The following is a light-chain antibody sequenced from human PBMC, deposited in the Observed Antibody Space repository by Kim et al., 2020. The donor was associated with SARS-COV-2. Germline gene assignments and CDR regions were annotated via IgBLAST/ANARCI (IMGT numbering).Light chain of an antibody. J-gene: IGKJ1*01. Sequence: ASVGDRVNITCRASQGISNSLTWFQQKPGQAPKVLIYAASTLQSGVPSRFSGSGSGTDFTLTISSLQPEDVATYYCQKYNAAPWTFGQGTKVDIK. CDR1: QGISNS. CDR3: QKYNAAPWT. V-gene: IGKV1-27*01. CDR2: AAS.